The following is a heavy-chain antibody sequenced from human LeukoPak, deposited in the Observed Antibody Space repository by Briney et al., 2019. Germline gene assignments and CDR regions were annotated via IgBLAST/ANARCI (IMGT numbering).Heavy chain of an antibody. D-gene: IGHD3-10*01. V-gene: IGHV3-66*01. J-gene: IGHJ4*02. CDR2: IYGGGRT. CDR1: GFTVSSKY. CDR3: ARLAGGLDY. Sequence: AGGSLRLSCAASGFTVSSKYMSWVRQAPGKGLEWVSVIYGGGRTYYADSVKGRFTISRDNSKNTLYLQMNSLRAEDTAVYYCARLAGGLDYWGQGNLVTVSS.